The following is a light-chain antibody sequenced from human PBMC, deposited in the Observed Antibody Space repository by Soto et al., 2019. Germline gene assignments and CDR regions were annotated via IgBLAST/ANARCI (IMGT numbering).Light chain of an antibody. J-gene: IGLJ1*01. CDR3: SSYTDSSPFV. V-gene: IGLV2-14*01. CDR2: DVS. CDR1: SSDVGGYNY. Sequence: QSALTQPALVSGSPGQSITISCTGTSSDVGGYNYVSWYQQLPGKAPKLMIYDVSNWPSGVSNRFSGSKSGNTASLTISGLQAEDEADYYCSSYTDSSPFVFGTGTKVTVL.